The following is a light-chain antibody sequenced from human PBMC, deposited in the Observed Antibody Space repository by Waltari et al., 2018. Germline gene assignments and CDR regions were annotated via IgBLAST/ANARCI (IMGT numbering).Light chain of an antibody. CDR3: TSQSSTNEVK. J-gene: IGLJ2*01. Sequence: QSALTQPPSVSGSPGQSITISCSGSSSDVGGYDSVSWFQDHPGQAPKVIIYDVNNRASGISDRFSGSKSGTTASLTISVLQAEDEGDYYCTSQSSTNEVKFGGGTKVTVL. CDR2: DVN. V-gene: IGLV2-14*03. CDR1: SSDVGGYDS.